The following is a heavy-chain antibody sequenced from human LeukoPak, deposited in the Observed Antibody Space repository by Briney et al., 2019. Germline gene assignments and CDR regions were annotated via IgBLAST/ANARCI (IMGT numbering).Heavy chain of an antibody. V-gene: IGHV4-4*07. CDR1: GGSISSYY. CDR3: ARDRSDFWSGYCYGMDV. CDR2: IYTSGST. J-gene: IGHJ6*02. D-gene: IGHD3-3*01. Sequence: SETLSLTCTVSGGSISSYYWSWIRQPAGKGLEWIGRIYTSGSTNYNPSLKSRVTMSVDTSKNQFSLKLSSVTAADTAVYYCARDRSDFWSGYCYGMDVWGQGTTVTVSS.